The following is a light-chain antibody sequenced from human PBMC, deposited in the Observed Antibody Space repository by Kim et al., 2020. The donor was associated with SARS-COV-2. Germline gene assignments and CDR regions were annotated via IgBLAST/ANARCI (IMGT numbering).Light chain of an antibody. CDR2: RNN. Sequence: SVLTQPPSASGTPGQRVTISCSGSSSNIGSNYVYWYQQLPGTAPKLLIYRNNQRPSGVPDRFSGSKSGNSASLAISGLRSEDEADYYCAAWDDSLSGWVFGGGTQLTVL. J-gene: IGLJ3*02. CDR1: SSNIGSNY. V-gene: IGLV1-47*01. CDR3: AAWDDSLSGWV.